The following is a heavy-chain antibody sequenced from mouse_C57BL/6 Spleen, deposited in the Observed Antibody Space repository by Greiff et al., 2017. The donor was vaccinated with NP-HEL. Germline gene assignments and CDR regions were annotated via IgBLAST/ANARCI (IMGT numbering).Heavy chain of an antibody. Sequence: QLQESGPELVKPGASVKISCKASGYSFTDYNMNWVKQSNGKSLEWIGVINPNYGTTSYNQKFKGKATLTVDQSSSTAYMQLNSLTSEDSAVYYCAREIYYDYDAAWFAYWGQGTLVTVSA. J-gene: IGHJ3*01. CDR3: AREIYYDYDAAWFAY. CDR2: INPNYGTT. CDR1: GYSFTDYN. D-gene: IGHD2-4*01. V-gene: IGHV1-39*01.